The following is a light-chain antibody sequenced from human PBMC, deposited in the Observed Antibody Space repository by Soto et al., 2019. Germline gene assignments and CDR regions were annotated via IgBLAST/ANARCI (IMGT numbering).Light chain of an antibody. CDR1: QDINKY. Sequence: DIQMTQSPSSLSAAVGYRVTITCRSSQDINKYLNWYRQTPGKAPNLLIFATSTLHSGVPSRFSGRRSGTDFRLTLSSLQPADCATYYCQQSYSSPYTLGQGTKLEF. V-gene: IGKV1-39*01. J-gene: IGKJ2*01. CDR2: ATS. CDR3: QQSYSSPYT.